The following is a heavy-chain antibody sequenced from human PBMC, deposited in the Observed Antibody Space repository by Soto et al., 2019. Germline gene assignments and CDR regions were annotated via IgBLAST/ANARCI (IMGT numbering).Heavy chain of an antibody. Sequence: QVQLVQSGAEVKKPGASVKVSCKASGYTFTSYGISWVRQAPGQGLEWMGWISAFNGNTNYAQKLQGRVTMTTDTSTSTAYMELRSLRSDDTAVYYCARDREYNWNDYYVFDYWGQGTLVTVSS. CDR3: ARDREYNWNDYYVFDY. D-gene: IGHD1-20*01. CDR2: ISAFNGNT. V-gene: IGHV1-18*01. J-gene: IGHJ4*02. CDR1: GYTFTSYG.